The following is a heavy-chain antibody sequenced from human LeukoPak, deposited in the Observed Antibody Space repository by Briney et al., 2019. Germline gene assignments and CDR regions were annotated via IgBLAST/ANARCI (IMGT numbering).Heavy chain of an antibody. D-gene: IGHD2-8*01. V-gene: IGHV3-30-3*01. CDR1: GFTFSSYA. CDR3: AKNSDIVLMVYAIPAYYYGMDV. J-gene: IGHJ6*02. CDR2: ISYDGSNK. Sequence: RGSLRLSCAASGFTFSSYAMHWVRQAPGKGLEWVAVISYDGSNKYYADSVKGRFTISRDNSKNTLYLQMNSLRAEDTAVYYCAKNSDIVLMVYAIPAYYYGMDVWGQGTTVTVSS.